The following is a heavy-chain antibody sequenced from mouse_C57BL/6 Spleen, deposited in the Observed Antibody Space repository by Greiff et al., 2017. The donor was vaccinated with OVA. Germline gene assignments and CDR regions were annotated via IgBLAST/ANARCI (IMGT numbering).Heavy chain of an antibody. CDR2: IDPETGGT. CDR1: GYTFTDYE. J-gene: IGHJ2*01. D-gene: IGHD4-1*01. Sequence: VQLQQSGAELVRPGASVTLSCKASGYTFTDYEMHWVKQTPVHGLEWIGAIDPETGGTAYNQKFKGKAILTADKSSSTAYMELRSLTSEDSAVYYCTRYRTGTYFDYWGQGTTLTVSS. CDR3: TRYRTGTYFDY. V-gene: IGHV1-15*01.